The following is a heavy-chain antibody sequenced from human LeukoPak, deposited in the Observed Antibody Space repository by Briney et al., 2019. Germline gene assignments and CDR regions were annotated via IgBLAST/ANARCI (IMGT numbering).Heavy chain of an antibody. CDR3: ARARYCSGGSCYPSDY. J-gene: IGHJ4*02. D-gene: IGHD2-15*01. CDR2: ISAYNGNT. CDR1: GYTFTSYG. Sequence: ASVKVSCKASGYTFTSYGISWVRQAPGQGLEWMGWISAYNGNTNYAQKLQGRVTMTTDTSTSTAYMELRSLRSDDTAVYYCARARYCSGGSCYPSDYWGQGTLVTVSS. V-gene: IGHV1-18*01.